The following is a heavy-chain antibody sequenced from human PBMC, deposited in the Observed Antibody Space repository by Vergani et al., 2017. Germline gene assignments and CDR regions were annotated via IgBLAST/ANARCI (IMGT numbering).Heavy chain of an antibody. D-gene: IGHD6-19*01. CDR3: ARDTVTGSRYFDY. CDR2: IRYDGSNT. CDR1: GFTFSNYG. V-gene: IGHV3-30*02. J-gene: IGHJ4*02. Sequence: QVQLVESGGGVVQPGGSLRLSCGASGFTFSNYGMHWVRPAPGKGLEWVTFIRYDGSNTYYADSVKGRFTISRDNSKNTLFLQMNSLRPEDTAVYYCARDTVTGSRYFDYWCQGTLVTVSS.